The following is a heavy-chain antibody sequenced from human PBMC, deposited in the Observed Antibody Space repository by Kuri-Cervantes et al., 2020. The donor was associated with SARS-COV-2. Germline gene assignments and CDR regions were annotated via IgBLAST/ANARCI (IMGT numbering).Heavy chain of an antibody. D-gene: IGHD6-19*01. Sequence: VGLLRRNPGGSGFTFSSYWMSWVRQAPGKGLEWVANIKKDGSEKYYVDSVKGRFTISRDNAKNSLYLQMNSLRAEDTAVYYCSRGRQWLALYYFDYWGQGTLVTVSS. CDR1: GFTFSSYW. V-gene: IGHV3-7*01. CDR3: SRGRQWLALYYFDY. CDR2: IKKDGSEK. J-gene: IGHJ4*02.